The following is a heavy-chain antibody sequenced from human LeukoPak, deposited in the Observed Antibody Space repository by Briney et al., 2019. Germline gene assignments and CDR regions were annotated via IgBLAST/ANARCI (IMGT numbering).Heavy chain of an antibody. D-gene: IGHD1-1*01. CDR3: ARLVGTTGTTRYYYYGMDV. CDR2: IYYSGST. J-gene: IGHJ6*02. CDR1: GGSISSSSYY. V-gene: IGHV4-39*01. Sequence: SETLSLTCTVSGGSISSSSYYWGWIRQPPGKGLEWIGSIYYSGSTYFNPSFKSRVTISVDTSKNQFSLKLSSVTAADTAVYYCARLVGTTGTTRYYYYGMDVWGQGTTVTVSS.